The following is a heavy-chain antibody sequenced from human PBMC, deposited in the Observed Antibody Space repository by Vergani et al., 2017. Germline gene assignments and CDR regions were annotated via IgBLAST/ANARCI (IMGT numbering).Heavy chain of an antibody. J-gene: IGHJ4*02. CDR1: GFTFSSYA. Sequence: EVQLLESGGGLVQPGGSLRLSCAASGFTFSSYAMSWVRQAPGKGLEWVAAISGSGCSKYYADSVKGRFTISRDNSKNTLYLQMNSLRAEDTAVYYCAKVGIDYGDYEAYYFDYWGQGTLVTVSS. CDR2: ISGSGCSK. CDR3: AKVGIDYGDYEAYYFDY. V-gene: IGHV3-23*01. D-gene: IGHD4-17*01.